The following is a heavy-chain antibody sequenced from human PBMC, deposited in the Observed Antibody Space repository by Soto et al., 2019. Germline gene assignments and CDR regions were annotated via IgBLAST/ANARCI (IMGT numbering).Heavy chain of an antibody. CDR2: ISSTAGRTS. D-gene: IGHD3-10*01. Sequence: GGSLRLSCATSGFTFNTYPMTWVRHAPGRGLEWVSSISSTAGRTSSYADSVKGRFAISRDFSDNTVYLQMNNLRVDDTAVYFCAKGVLSFHYGMEVWGQGTTVTVSS. V-gene: IGHV3-23*01. CDR1: GFTFNTYP. J-gene: IGHJ6*02. CDR3: AKGVLSFHYGMEV.